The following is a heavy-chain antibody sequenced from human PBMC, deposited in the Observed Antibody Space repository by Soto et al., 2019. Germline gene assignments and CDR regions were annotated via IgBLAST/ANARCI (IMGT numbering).Heavy chain of an antibody. CDR3: AREGGRYCTGGSCQVDY. D-gene: IGHD2-15*01. CDR2: IYYSGNT. CDR1: GGSISSSSYY. V-gene: IGHV4-39*02. Sequence: QLQLQESGPGLVKPSETPSLTCTVSGGSISSSSYYWGWIRQPPGKGLEWIGSIYYSGNTYYTPSLKSRVTISVDTSKNQFSLKLSSVTAADTAVYYCAREGGRYCTGGSCQVDYWGQGTLVTVSS. J-gene: IGHJ4*02.